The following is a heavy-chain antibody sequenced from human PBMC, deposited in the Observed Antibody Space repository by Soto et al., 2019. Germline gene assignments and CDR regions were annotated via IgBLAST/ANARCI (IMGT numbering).Heavy chain of an antibody. V-gene: IGHV1-8*02. J-gene: IGHJ4*02. CDR3: TSASGAETFDF. CDR1: GYTFNNYD. Sequence: ASVKVSCKASGYTFNNYDIHWVRQAPGHGLEWMGWMNPNSGNTGYAQNFRGRVTMTQNTAIGTAYMELSSLRSDDTATYSCTSASGAETFDFWGQGTRVTVSS. CDR2: MNPNSGNT. D-gene: IGHD2-8*02.